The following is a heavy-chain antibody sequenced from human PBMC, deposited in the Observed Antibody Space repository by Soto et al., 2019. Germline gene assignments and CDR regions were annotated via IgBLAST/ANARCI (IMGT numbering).Heavy chain of an antibody. J-gene: IGHJ3*02. Sequence: QFQLVQSGAEVKKPGSSVKVSCKASGGSLNSFALSWMRQAPGQGLEWMGGIIPVFGTTKYAERFQGRATVTADESTSTAYLQLSSLRPGDTAVYYCARDKGAIFGVVNDAFDIWGQGPLVTVSS. CDR2: IIPVFGTT. CDR1: GGSLNSFA. V-gene: IGHV1-69*12. D-gene: IGHD3-3*01. CDR3: ARDKGAIFGVVNDAFDI.